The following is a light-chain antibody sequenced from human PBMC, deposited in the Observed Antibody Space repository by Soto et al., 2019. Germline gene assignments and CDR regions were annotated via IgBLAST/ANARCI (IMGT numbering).Light chain of an antibody. CDR3: QQSYSTPLP. CDR2: AAS. V-gene: IGKV1-39*01. CDR1: QSISSY. J-gene: IGKJ2*01. Sequence: DIQMTQSPSSLSASVGDRVTITCRASQSISSYLNWYQQKPGQAPKLLIYAASSLQSGVPSRFSGSGSGTDFTRTISSLQPEDFATYYCQQSYSTPLPVGQGPKLEIK.